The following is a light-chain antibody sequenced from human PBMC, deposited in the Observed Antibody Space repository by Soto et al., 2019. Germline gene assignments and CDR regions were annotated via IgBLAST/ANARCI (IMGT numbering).Light chain of an antibody. CDR3: QQRSHWPPT. Sequence: EIVLTQSPATLSLSPGERATLSCRASQSVDTYLAWYQQKPGQAPRLLIYDASNRATGIPARFSGSGSGTDYSLTITSLEPEDFAVYYCQQRSHWPPTFGQGTRLEI. J-gene: IGKJ5*01. CDR2: DAS. V-gene: IGKV3-11*01. CDR1: QSVDTY.